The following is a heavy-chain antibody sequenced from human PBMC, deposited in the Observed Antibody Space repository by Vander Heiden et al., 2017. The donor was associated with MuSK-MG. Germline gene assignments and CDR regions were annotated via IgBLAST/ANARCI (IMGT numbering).Heavy chain of an antibody. CDR3: ARDMRGSYYGDYYYMDV. CDR1: GFTFSSYS. CDR2: ISSSSSYI. J-gene: IGHJ6*03. D-gene: IGHD1-26*01. Sequence: DVQLVESGGGLVKPGGSLRLSCAASGFTFSSYSLNWVRQAPGKGLEWVSSISSSSSYIYYADSVKGRFTISRDNAKNSLYLQMNSLRAEDTAVYYCARDMRGSYYGDYYYMDVWGKGTTVTVSS. V-gene: IGHV3-21*01.